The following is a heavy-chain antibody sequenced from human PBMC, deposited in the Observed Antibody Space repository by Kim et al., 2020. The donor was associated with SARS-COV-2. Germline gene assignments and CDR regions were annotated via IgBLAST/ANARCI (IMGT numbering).Heavy chain of an antibody. J-gene: IGHJ6*02. CDR2: IYYSGST. CDR1: GGSISSSSYY. V-gene: IGHV4-39*01. CDR3: ATDIVVVPAPYGIDV. D-gene: IGHD2-2*01. Sequence: SETLSLTCTVSGGSISSSSYYWGWIRQPPGKGLEWLGSIYYSGSTYYNPSLKSRVTISVDTSKNQFSLKLSSVTAADTAVYYCATDIVVVPAPYGIDVWGQGTTVTVSS.